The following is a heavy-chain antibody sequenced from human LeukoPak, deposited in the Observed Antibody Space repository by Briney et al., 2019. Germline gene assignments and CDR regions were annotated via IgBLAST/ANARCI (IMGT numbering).Heavy chain of an antibody. CDR3: ARAQVDYNNGPGSQGYYSYGMDV. CDR1: GGTFSSYA. Sequence: SVKASCKASGGTFSSYAISWVRQAPGQGLEWMGGIIPIFGTANYAQKFQGRVTITADESTSTAYMELSSLRSEDTAVYYCARAQVDYNNGPGSQGYYSYGMDVWGQGTTVTVSS. J-gene: IGHJ6*02. D-gene: IGHD4-11*01. CDR2: IIPIFGTA. V-gene: IGHV1-69*13.